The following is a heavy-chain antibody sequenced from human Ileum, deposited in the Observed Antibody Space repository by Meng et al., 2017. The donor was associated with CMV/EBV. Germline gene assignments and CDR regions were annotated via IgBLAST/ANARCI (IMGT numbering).Heavy chain of an antibody. CDR2: IYYSGST. CDR1: GGSISSSSYY. V-gene: IGHV4-39*01. CDR3: ARHAGYSSSWPTQFDP. J-gene: IGHJ5*02. Sequence: SETLSLTCTVSGGSISSSSYYWGWIRQPPGKGLGWIGSIYYSGSTYYNPSRKNRVTISVDTSKNPFSMKLSSVTAADTAVYYCARHAGYSSSWPTQFDPWGQGTLVTVSS. D-gene: IGHD6-13*01.